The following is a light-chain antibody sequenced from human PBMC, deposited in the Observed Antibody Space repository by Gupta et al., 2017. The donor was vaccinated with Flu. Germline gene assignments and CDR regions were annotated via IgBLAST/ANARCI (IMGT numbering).Light chain of an antibody. CDR2: KAS. J-gene: IGKJ1*01. V-gene: IGKV1-5*03. CDR3: QQCDTYST. CDR1: QSVSGC. Sequence: PSTLSASVGDRVIITCRASQSVSGCLAWYQQKPGKAPKLLIYKASSLESGVPPRFRGSGSATEFTLTSTNLQPDDFATYYCQQCDTYSTFGQGTKVEI.